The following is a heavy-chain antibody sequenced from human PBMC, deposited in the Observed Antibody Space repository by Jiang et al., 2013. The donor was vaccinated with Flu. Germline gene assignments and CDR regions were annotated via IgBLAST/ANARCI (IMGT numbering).Heavy chain of an antibody. J-gene: IGHJ2*01. Sequence: LVKPSETLSLTCTVSGGSISSSSYYWGWIRQPPGKGLEWIGSIYYSGSTYYNPSLKSRVTISVDTSKNQFSLKLSSVTAADTAVYYCARRASVGRDGYNFILTGYWYFDLWGRGTLVTVSS. CDR1: GGSISSSSYY. V-gene: IGHV4-39*01. D-gene: IGHD5-24*01. CDR2: IYYSGST. CDR3: ARRASVGRDGYNFILTGYWYFDL.